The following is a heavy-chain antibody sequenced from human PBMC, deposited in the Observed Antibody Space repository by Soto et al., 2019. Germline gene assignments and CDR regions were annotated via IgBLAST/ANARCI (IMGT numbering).Heavy chain of an antibody. V-gene: IGHV3-30*03. CDR2: TSYDGGKM. D-gene: IGHD3-10*01. Sequence: QVQLVESGGGVVQPGGSLRLSCAASGFTFQNYSMHWVRQAPGKGLEWVAVTSYDGGKMFYADSVQGRFTISRDNSKSTLDLQMNSLRPGDTAVYYCARVESSGTSKYFIDYWGQGTLVTVSS. CDR3: ARVESSGTSKYFIDY. J-gene: IGHJ4*02. CDR1: GFTFQNYS.